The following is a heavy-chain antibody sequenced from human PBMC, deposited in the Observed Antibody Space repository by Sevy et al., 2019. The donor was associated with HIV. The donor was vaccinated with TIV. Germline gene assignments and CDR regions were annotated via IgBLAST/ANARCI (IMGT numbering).Heavy chain of an antibody. D-gene: IGHD2-15*01. J-gene: IGHJ3*02. CDR2: ISSSSNYI. CDR1: GFTFSSYS. V-gene: IGHV3-21*01. Sequence: GGSLRLSCAASGFTFSSYSMNWVRQAPGKGLEWVSSISSSSNYIYYADSVKGRFTISRDNAKNSLYRQMNSLRAEDTAVYYCARDQREGDCSGGSCYSDAFDIWGQGTMVTVSS. CDR3: ARDQREGDCSGGSCYSDAFDI.